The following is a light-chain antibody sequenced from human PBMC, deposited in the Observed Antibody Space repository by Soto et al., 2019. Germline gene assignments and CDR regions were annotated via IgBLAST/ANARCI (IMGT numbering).Light chain of an antibody. CDR2: KAS. Sequence: DIQMTQSPSTLSASVGDRVTITCRASQSISSWLAWYQQKPGKAPKFLIYKASNLQSGVPSRFSGSGSGTEFTLTIISLQPDDFAPYYCQQYNSSTWTFGQGTKVEIK. CDR1: QSISSW. V-gene: IGKV1-5*03. CDR3: QQYNSSTWT. J-gene: IGKJ1*01.